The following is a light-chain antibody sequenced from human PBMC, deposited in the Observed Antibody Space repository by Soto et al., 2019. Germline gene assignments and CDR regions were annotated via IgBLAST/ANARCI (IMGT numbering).Light chain of an antibody. CDR1: QSVDTC. J-gene: IGKJ1*01. CDR3: YQFYRYPWT. CDR2: KAS. Sequence: DIQMTQSPSTLSASVGDRVTITCRASQSVDTCLAWYQQKPGKAPHLLIYKASSLETGVPSRFSGSGSVTEFTLTISRLQPDDLATYYCYQFYRYPWTFGQGTKVESK. V-gene: IGKV1-5*03.